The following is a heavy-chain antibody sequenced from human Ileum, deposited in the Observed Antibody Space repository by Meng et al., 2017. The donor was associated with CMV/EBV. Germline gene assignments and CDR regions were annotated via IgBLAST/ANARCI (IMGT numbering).Heavy chain of an antibody. Sequence: GESLKISCAASGFTFSSYGMHWVRQAPGKGLEWVAFIRYDGSNKYYADSVKGRFTISRDNSKNSLYLQMNSLRAEDTAVYYCARGGSTSFDYWGQGTLVTVSS. CDR1: GFTFSSYG. D-gene: IGHD2-2*01. J-gene: IGHJ4*02. V-gene: IGHV3-30*02. CDR3: ARGGSTSFDY. CDR2: IRYDGSNK.